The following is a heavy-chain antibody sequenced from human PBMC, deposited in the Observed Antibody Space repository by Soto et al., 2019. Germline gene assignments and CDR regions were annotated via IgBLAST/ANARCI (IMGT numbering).Heavy chain of an antibody. CDR2: IKQDGSEK. J-gene: IGHJ4*02. V-gene: IGHV3-7*01. Sequence: EVQLVESGGGLVQPGGSLRLSCAASGFTFSSYRLSWVRQAPGKGLEWVANIKQDGSEKYYVDSVKGRFTISRDNAKNSVYLLMNSLRAEDTAVYYCVKGWYHDYWGQGTLVTVSS. D-gene: IGHD2-15*01. CDR3: VKGWYHDY. CDR1: GFTFSSYR.